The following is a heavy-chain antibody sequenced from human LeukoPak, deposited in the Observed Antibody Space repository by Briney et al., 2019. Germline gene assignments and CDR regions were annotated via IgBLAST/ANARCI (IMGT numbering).Heavy chain of an antibody. D-gene: IGHD6-19*01. CDR2: ISYSEST. J-gene: IGHJ5*02. Sequence: SETLSLTCTVSGYSIGTWYYWGWSRQPPGKGLEWIGSISYSESTYYNPSLNGRVTIFVDASNNQFSLNLSSVTAADTAVYYCARHWYSSGWQGGNWFDPWGQGTLVTVSS. CDR1: GYSIGTWYY. V-gene: IGHV4-38-2*02. CDR3: ARHWYSSGWQGGNWFDP.